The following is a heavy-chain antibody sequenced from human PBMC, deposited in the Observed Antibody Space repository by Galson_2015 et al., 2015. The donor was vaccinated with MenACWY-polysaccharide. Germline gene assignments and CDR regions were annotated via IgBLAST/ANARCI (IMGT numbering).Heavy chain of an antibody. CDR1: GFTFSSYW. J-gene: IGHJ3*01. CDR3: ARDPHCSSGCSINYAFDV. Sequence: SLRLSCAASGFTFSSYWVHWVRHAPGEGLVWVSRINTDGSSTSYADSVKGRFTVSRDNAKNTVYLQMNSLRVEDTAVYYCARDPHCSSGCSINYAFDVWGQGTKVTVSS. CDR2: INTDGSST. V-gene: IGHV3-74*01. D-gene: IGHD2-15*01.